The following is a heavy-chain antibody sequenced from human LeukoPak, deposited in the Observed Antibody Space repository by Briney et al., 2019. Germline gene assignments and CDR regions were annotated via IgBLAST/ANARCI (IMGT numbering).Heavy chain of an antibody. CDR3: ARDLGRRGWDDAFDI. Sequence: ASVKVSCKASGYTFTSYYMHWVRQAPGQGLEWMGIINPTGGNTGYAQKFQGRVTMTRDTSTSTVYMELSSLRSDDTAVYYCARDLGRRGWDDAFDIWGQGTMVTVSS. D-gene: IGHD6-19*01. CDR1: GYTFTSYY. J-gene: IGHJ3*02. V-gene: IGHV1-46*01. CDR2: INPTGGNT.